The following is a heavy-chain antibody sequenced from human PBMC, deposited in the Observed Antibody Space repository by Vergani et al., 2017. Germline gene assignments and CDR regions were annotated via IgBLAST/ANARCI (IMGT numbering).Heavy chain of an antibody. CDR1: GGSISSYY. J-gene: IGHJ5*02. CDR2: IYTSGST. CDR3: ARDGELEPPLDWFDP. D-gene: IGHD1-1*01. Sequence: QVQLQESGPGLVKPSETLSLTCTVSGGSISSYYWSWIRQPAGKGLEWIGRIYTSGSTHYNPSLKSRVTMSVDTSKNQFSLKLSSVTAADTAVYYCARDGELEPPLDWFDPWGQGTLVTVSS. V-gene: IGHV4-4*07.